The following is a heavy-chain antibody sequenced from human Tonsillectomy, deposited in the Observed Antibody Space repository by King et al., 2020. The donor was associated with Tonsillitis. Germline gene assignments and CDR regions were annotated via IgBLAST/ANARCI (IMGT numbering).Heavy chain of an antibody. D-gene: IGHD3-22*01. CDR1: GFTFSDYY. Sequence: VQLVESGGDLVKPGGSLRLSCAASGFTFSDYYMNWIRQAPGKGLEWVSYISSSGSTIYYADSVKGRFTISRDNAKNSLYLQMNSLRAEDTAVYSCARAAPDYYDSSGYYYGAFDIWGQGTMVTVSS. J-gene: IGHJ3*02. V-gene: IGHV3-11*01. CDR2: ISSSGSTI. CDR3: ARAAPDYYDSSGYYYGAFDI.